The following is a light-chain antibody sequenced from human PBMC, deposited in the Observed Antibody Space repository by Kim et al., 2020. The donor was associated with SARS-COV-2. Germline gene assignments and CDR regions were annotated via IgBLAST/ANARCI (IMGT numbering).Light chain of an antibody. V-gene: IGLV3-19*01. Sequence: FGQTVRVTCQGDSLRSYYATWYQRKPGHAQLVVIYGKNDRPSRIPNLFSGSSTDNAASLTITGTQASDEADYFCNSRDNNDNVVFSGGTQLAVL. CDR1: SLRSYY. CDR3: NSRDNNDNVV. CDR2: GKN. J-gene: IGLJ2*01.